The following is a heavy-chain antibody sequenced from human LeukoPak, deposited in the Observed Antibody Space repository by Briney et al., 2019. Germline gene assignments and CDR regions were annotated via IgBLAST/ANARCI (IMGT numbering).Heavy chain of an antibody. CDR1: GGSISSSSYY. J-gene: IGHJ4*02. CDR2: IYYSGST. V-gene: IGHV4-39*07. D-gene: IGHD5-18*01. Sequence: SETLSLTCTVSGGSISSSSYYWGWIRQPPGKGLEWIGSIYYSGSTYYNPSLKSRVTMSVDTSKDQFSLKLSSVTAADTAVYYCARGGYSYGYDSYFDYWGQGTLVTVSS. CDR3: ARGGYSYGYDSYFDY.